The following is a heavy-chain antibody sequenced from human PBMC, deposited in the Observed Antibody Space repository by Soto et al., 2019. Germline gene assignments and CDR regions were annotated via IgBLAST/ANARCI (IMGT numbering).Heavy chain of an antibody. J-gene: IGHJ6*02. V-gene: IGHV1-69*01. CDR2: IIPIFGTA. CDR3: ARDTVGAMGYYYGMDV. Sequence: QVQLVHSGAELKKPGSWVKFSCKASGATSSSYAISWVRKAPGQGLDWMGGIIPIFGTANYAQKFQGRVTITADESTSTAYMELSSLRSEDTAVYYCARDTVGAMGYYYGMDVWGQGTTVTVSS. CDR1: GATSSSYA. D-gene: IGHD1-26*01.